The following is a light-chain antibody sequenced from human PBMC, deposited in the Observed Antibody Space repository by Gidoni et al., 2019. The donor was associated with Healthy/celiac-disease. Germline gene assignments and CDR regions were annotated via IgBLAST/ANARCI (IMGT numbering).Light chain of an antibody. CDR3: QHYNTWLWT. CDR2: GAS. CDR1: QSVNTN. V-gene: IGKV3-15*01. J-gene: IGKJ1*01. Sequence: SGSASQSVNTNLAWYQQKPGQAPRLLNSGASTRATGLPARLSGSGSGTEFTLTISRLQSEDFAVCYCQHYNTWLWTFGEGTKVEIK.